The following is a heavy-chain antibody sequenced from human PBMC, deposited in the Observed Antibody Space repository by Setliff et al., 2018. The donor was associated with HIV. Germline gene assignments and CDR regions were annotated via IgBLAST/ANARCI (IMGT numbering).Heavy chain of an antibody. CDR1: GYSISSGYY. D-gene: IGHD3-22*01. Sequence: SETLSLTCTVSGYSISSGYYWGWIRQPPGKGLEWIGSIYHSGSTYYNPSLKSRVTISVDTSKNQFFLKLSSVTAADTAVYYCARDTPSYYYDSSGFDAFDIWGQGTMVTVSS. V-gene: IGHV4-38-2*02. CDR2: IYHSGST. CDR3: ARDTPSYYYDSSGFDAFDI. J-gene: IGHJ3*02.